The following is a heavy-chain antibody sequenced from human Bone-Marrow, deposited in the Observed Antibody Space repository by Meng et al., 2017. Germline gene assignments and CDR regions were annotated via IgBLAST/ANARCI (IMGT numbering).Heavy chain of an antibody. J-gene: IGHJ6*02. CDR2: INHSGST. CDR3: ARGRGGNSNLYYYYYGMDV. D-gene: IGHD4-23*01. CDR1: GGFFSGYY. V-gene: IGHV4-34*01. Sequence: SETLSLTCAVYGGFFSGYYWSWIRQPPGKGLEWIGEINHSGSTNYNPSLKSRVTISVDTSKNQFSLKLSSVTAADTAVYYCARGRGGNSNLYYYYYGMDVWGQGTTVTVSS.